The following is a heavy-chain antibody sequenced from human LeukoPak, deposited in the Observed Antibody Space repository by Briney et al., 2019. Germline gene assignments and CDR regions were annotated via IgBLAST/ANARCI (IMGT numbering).Heavy chain of an antibody. D-gene: IGHD2-15*01. V-gene: IGHV3-11*04. J-gene: IGHJ4*02. CDR3: ARVFQSIALDY. CDR2: ISSSGNTI. CDR1: GFTVSSNY. Sequence: PGGSLRLSCAASGFTVSSNYMSWVRQAPGKGLEWVSYISSSGNTIYYADSVKGRFTISRDNAKNSLYLQMNNLRAEDTAVYYCARVFQSIALDYWGQGTLVTVSS.